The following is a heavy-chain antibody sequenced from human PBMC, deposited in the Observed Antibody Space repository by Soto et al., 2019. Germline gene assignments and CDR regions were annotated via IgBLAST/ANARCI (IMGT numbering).Heavy chain of an antibody. CDR3: AAVPVLRFLKWLPAYFDY. CDR1: GFMFTSSA. Sequence: QMQVVQSGPEVKKPGTPVKVSCKTSGFMFTSSAVQWVRQARGQRLEWIGWLVVGSGNTHYAQDFQERVTLTRDMSTCTAYIELSSLRSEDTAVYYCAAVPVLRFLKWLPAYFDYWGQGTLVTVSS. V-gene: IGHV1-58*01. CDR2: LVVGSGNT. D-gene: IGHD3-3*01. J-gene: IGHJ4*02.